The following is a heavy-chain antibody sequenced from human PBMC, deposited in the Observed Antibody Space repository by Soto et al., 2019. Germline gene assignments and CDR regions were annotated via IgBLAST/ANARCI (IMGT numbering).Heavy chain of an antibody. CDR1: GFTFSSYA. V-gene: IGHV3-64D*08. CDR3: VLGYYYGMDV. J-gene: IGHJ6*02. CDR2: ISSNGGST. D-gene: IGHD3-16*01. Sequence: GXSLKLSCSASGFTFSSYAIHWVRQAPGKGLEYVSAISSNGGSTYYADSVKGRFTISRDNSKNTLYLQMRSLRAEDTAVYWSVLGYYYGMDVWGQGTTVTVSS.